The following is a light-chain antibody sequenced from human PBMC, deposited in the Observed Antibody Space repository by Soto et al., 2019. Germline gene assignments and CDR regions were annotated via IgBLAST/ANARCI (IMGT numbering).Light chain of an antibody. CDR2: GAS. V-gene: IGKV3-20*01. Sequence: EIVLTQSPGTLSLSPGERATLSCRASQSVSSSYLAWYQQKPGQAPRLLIYGASSRAPGIPDRFSGSGSGTDFPLIIIRLEPEDFAVYYCQQYGSSPYTFGQGNKLEIK. CDR3: QQYGSSPYT. J-gene: IGKJ2*01. CDR1: QSVSSSY.